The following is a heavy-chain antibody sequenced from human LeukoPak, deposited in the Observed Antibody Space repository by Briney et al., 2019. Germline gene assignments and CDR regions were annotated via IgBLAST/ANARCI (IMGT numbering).Heavy chain of an antibody. Sequence: PGGSLRLSCVASGFMFSSYSMNWVRQAPGKGLEWVAYISSTSSMTHYADSEEGRFTISRDNAENSLYLQMNSLRAEDTAVYYCVRGGYRGFDYEYWGQGTLVTVSS. CDR3: VRGGYRGFDYEY. D-gene: IGHD5-12*01. J-gene: IGHJ4*02. CDR1: GFMFSSYS. CDR2: ISSTSSMT. V-gene: IGHV3-48*01.